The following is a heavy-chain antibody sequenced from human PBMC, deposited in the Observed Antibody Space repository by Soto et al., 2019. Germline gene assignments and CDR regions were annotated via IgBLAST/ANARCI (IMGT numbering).Heavy chain of an antibody. V-gene: IGHV3-23*01. Sequence: PGGSLRLSCAAPGFTFSSYAMSWVRQAPGKGLEWVSAISGSGGSTYYADSVKGRFTISRDNSKNTLYLQMNSLRAEDTAVYYCAKDMVVAPITTTIVVVPAAMRPLFDYWGQGTLVTVSS. J-gene: IGHJ4*02. CDR2: ISGSGGST. D-gene: IGHD2-2*01. CDR1: GFTFSSYA. CDR3: AKDMVVAPITTTIVVVPAAMRPLFDY.